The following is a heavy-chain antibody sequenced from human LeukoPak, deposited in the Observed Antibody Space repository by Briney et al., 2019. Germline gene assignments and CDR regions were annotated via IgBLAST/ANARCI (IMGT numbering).Heavy chain of an antibody. J-gene: IGHJ4*02. D-gene: IGHD2-15*01. CDR3: AKTVSVVVVAATHVDY. CDR2: ISGSGGST. V-gene: IGHV3-23*01. Sequence: GGSLRLSCAASGFTFSSYAMSWVRQAPGKGLEWVSAISGSGGSTYYADSVKGRFTISRDNSKNTLYLQMNSLRAEDTAVYYCAKTVSVVVVAATHVDYWGQGTLVTVSS. CDR1: GFTFSSYA.